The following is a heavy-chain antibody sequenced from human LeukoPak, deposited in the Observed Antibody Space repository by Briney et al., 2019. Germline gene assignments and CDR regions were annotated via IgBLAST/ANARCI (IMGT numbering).Heavy chain of an antibody. CDR1: GYTFITYG. CDR2: ISAHNGNT. V-gene: IGHV1-18*01. CDR3: ARDGYFDL. Sequence: GASVKVSCKASGYTFITYGIAWVRQAPGQGLEWMGWISAHNGNTNYAQSLQGRVTMTTDTSTNTAYMELRSLRSDDTAVYYCARDGYFDLWGRGTLVTVSS. J-gene: IGHJ2*01.